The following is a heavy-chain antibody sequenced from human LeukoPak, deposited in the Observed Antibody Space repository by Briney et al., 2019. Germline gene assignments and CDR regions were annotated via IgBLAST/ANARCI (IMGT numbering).Heavy chain of an antibody. CDR1: GFTFSSHA. J-gene: IGHJ4*02. Sequence: GGSLRLSCAASGFTFSSHALSRVRQAPGKGLEWVSSLSGSGYNTYYADSVKGRSTISRDNSKNTAYLQMNSLRAEDTAVYYCAKDPYGTRYFDYWGQGTLVTVSS. D-gene: IGHD2-2*01. CDR2: LSGSGYNT. V-gene: IGHV3-23*01. CDR3: AKDPYGTRYFDY.